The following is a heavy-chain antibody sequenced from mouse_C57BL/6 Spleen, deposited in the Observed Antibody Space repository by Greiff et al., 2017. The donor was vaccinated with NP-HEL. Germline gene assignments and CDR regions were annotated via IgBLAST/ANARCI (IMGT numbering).Heavy chain of an antibody. J-gene: IGHJ4*01. D-gene: IGHD3-2*02. Sequence: VQLQQSGAELAKPGASVKLSCKASGYTFTSYWMHWVKQRPGQGLEWIGYINPSSGYTKYNQKFKDKATWTADKSSSTAYMQLSSLTYEDSAVYYCARGEDSSGYNYYAMDYWGQGTSVTVSS. V-gene: IGHV1-7*01. CDR3: ARGEDSSGYNYYAMDY. CDR1: GYTFTSYW. CDR2: INPSSGYT.